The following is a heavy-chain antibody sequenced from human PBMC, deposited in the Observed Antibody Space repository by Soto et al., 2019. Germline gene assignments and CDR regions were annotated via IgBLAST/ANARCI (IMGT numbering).Heavy chain of an antibody. D-gene: IGHD4-17*01. Sequence: SETLSLTCAVYGGSFSDYYWSWIRQPPGKGLGWIGEINHSGSTNYNPSLKSRVSISVDTSKNQFSLRLSSVTAADTAIYYCASQRPTVTTFDYWGQGTPVTVSS. J-gene: IGHJ4*02. CDR3: ASQRPTVTTFDY. CDR2: INHSGST. CDR1: GGSFSDYY. V-gene: IGHV4-34*01.